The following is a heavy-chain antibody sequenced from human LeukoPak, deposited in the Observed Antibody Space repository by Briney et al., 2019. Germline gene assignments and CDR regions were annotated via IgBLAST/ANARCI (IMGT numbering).Heavy chain of an antibody. D-gene: IGHD6-13*01. CDR3: ARDLVAAAGTLFW. Sequence: PGGSLRLSCAASGFTFSSCSMNWVRQAPGKGLEWVSSISGSSTGIYYADSVEGRFTISRDNAKNSLYLQMNSLRAEDTAVYYCARDLVAAAGTLFWWGQGTLVTVSS. CDR1: GFTFSSCS. CDR2: ISGSSTGI. J-gene: IGHJ4*02. V-gene: IGHV3-21*01.